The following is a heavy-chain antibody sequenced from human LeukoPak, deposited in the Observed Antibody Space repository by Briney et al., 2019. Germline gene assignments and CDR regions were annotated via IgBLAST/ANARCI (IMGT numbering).Heavy chain of an antibody. V-gene: IGHV4-61*02. CDR1: GDSISSGSYY. D-gene: IGHD6-19*01. CDR2: IYGRGGS. Sequence: SQTLSLTCTVSGDSISSGSYYWSWIRQPAGKGLEWIGRIYGRGGSNYNPSLKSRVTISVDTSKNQFSLKLSSVTAADTAVYYCARLTSSGWWFDYWGQGTLVTVSS. J-gene: IGHJ4*02. CDR3: ARLTSSGWWFDY.